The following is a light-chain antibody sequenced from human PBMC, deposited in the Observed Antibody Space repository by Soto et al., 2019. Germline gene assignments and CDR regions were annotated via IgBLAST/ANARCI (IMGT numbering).Light chain of an antibody. CDR1: SSDVGGYNY. CDR3: SSYTSSSTRV. J-gene: IGLJ1*01. CDR2: EVS. Sequence: QSVLTQLASVSGSPGQSITISCTGTSSDVGGYNYVSWYQQHPGKAPKLMIYEVSNRPSGVSNRFSGSKSGNTASLTISGLQAEDEADYYCSSYTSSSTRVFGTGTKLTVL. V-gene: IGLV2-14*01.